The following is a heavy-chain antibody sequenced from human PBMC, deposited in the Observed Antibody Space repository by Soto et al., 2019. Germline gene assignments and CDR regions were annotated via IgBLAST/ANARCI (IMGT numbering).Heavy chain of an antibody. Sequence: EVPLVEAGGVVVQPGGSLRLSCAASGFPFEDYTMQWVRQASGKGLEWVSLISWDGGSTYYADSVKGRFTISRDNSKNSLYLQMNILRTEDTALYYCAKGGGGYSSRWEDRGSIDDWGQGTLVTVSS. CDR3: AKGGGGYSSRWEDRGSIDD. CDR1: GFPFEDYT. CDR2: ISWDGGST. J-gene: IGHJ4*02. D-gene: IGHD6-13*01. V-gene: IGHV3-43*01.